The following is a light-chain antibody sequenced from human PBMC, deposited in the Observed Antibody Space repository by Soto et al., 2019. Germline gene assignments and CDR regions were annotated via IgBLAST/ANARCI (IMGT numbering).Light chain of an antibody. CDR2: DVT. Sequence: QSVLTQPASASGSPGQSVTISCTGTSSDVGGYNYVSWYQQHPGRAPKLMIYDVTQRPSGVPDRFSGSKSGNTATLTVSGLQAEDEAEDDCSSYAASNNFSLVFGGGTKLTVL. CDR3: SSYAASNNFSLV. CDR1: SSDVGGYNY. V-gene: IGLV2-8*01. J-gene: IGLJ3*02.